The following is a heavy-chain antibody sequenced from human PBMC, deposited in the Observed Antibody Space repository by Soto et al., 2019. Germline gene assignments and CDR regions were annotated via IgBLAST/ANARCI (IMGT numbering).Heavy chain of an antibody. CDR2: ITSSSSFT. Sequence: GGSLRLSCVASGFTFSDYYMSWIRQAPGKGLEWVSYITSSSSFTKYADSVKGRFTISRGNAKNSLSLQMDSLRVEDTAVYYCVIHSVAARPLDYWGQGALVTVSS. V-gene: IGHV3-11*06. CDR1: GFTFSDYY. CDR3: VIHSVAARPLDY. J-gene: IGHJ4*02. D-gene: IGHD6-13*01.